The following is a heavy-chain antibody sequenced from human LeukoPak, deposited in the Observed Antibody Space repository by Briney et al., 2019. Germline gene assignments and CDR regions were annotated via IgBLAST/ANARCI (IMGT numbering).Heavy chain of an antibody. Sequence: SETLSLTCTVSGGSISSYYWNWIRQPPGKGLEWIGSIYYSGSTNYNPSLKSRVTISVDTSKNQFSLKLTSVTAADTAVYYCARDSPISSGISDFWGQGTLITVSS. CDR3: ARDSPISSGISDF. J-gene: IGHJ4*02. D-gene: IGHD6-6*01. CDR2: IYYSGST. V-gene: IGHV4-59*01. CDR1: GGSISSYY.